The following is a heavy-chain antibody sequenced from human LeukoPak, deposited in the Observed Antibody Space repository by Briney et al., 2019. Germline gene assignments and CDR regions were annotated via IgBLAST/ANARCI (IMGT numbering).Heavy chain of an antibody. D-gene: IGHD6-19*01. Sequence: ASVKVSCKASGYTLTTYHVHWVRQAPGQGLEWMGMINPSGGATTYAQKFQGRVAMTRDTSTSTVYMELSSLSSVTAADTAVYYCARAGWFSTTWHFDYWGQGILVTVSS. J-gene: IGHJ4*02. V-gene: IGHV1-46*01. CDR1: GYTLTTYH. CDR3: ARAGWFSTTWHFDY. CDR2: INPSGGAT.